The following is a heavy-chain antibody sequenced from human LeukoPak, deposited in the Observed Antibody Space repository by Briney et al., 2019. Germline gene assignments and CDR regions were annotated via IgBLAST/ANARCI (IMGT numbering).Heavy chain of an antibody. CDR3: ARVDCGGDCNWFDP. Sequence: SVKVSCKVSGGTFSSYAISWVRQAPGQGLEWMGGIIPIFGTANYAQKFQGRVTITADESTSTAYMELSSLRSEGTAVYYCARVDCGGDCNWFDPWGQGTLVTVPS. CDR2: IIPIFGTA. J-gene: IGHJ5*02. CDR1: GGTFSSYA. V-gene: IGHV1-69*13. D-gene: IGHD2-21*02.